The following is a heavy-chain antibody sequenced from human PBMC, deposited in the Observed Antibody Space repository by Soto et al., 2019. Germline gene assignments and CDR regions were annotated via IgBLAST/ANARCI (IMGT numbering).Heavy chain of an antibody. CDR2: IRAYKGKE. CDR1: GYDFTLYG. V-gene: IGHV1-18*04. CDR3: ARGAPDIVAPDNLPDGLDV. J-gene: IGHJ6*02. D-gene: IGHD5-12*01. Sequence: QVQLVQSGAEVKKPGASVKVSCKASGYDFTLYGMSWVRQAPGQGLEWTRGIRAYKGKEESAERFQGRLTMTIDPSTCTVYMELRSLTVDDTAVYYCARGAPDIVAPDNLPDGLDVWGQGTAVTVSS.